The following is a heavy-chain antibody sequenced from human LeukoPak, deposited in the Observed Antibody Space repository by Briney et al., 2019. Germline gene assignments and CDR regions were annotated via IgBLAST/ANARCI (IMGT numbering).Heavy chain of an antibody. J-gene: IGHJ3*02. CDR3: ASEGPHMIGSFDI. CDR2: IYYSGST. V-gene: IGHV4-59*01. Sequence: SETLSLTCTVSGGSISSYYWSWIRQPPGKGLEWIGYIYYSGSTNYNPSLKSRVTMSVDTSKNQFSLKLSSVTAAGTAVYYCASEGPHMIGSFDIWGQGTMVTVSS. D-gene: IGHD3-22*01. CDR1: GGSISSYY.